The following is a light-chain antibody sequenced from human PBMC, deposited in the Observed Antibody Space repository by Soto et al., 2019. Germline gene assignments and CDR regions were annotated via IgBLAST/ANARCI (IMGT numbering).Light chain of an antibody. Sequence: ENVLTQSPATLSLTQGERATLSCRASQSVRRYLAWYQQKPGQAPRLLIYDASTRATGIPARFSGSGSETDFTLTITSLEPEDFAVYYCQPRNNWPPITFGQGTRLEIK. V-gene: IGKV3-11*01. J-gene: IGKJ5*01. CDR3: QPRNNWPPIT. CDR1: QSVRRY. CDR2: DAS.